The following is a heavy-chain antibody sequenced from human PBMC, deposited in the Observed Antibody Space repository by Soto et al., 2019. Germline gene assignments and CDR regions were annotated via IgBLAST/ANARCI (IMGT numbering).Heavy chain of an antibody. V-gene: IGHV4-59*07. Sequence: QVQLRESGPGLVKPSDTLSLICTVSGGSISTYYWSWIRQPPGKGLEWIASVYYNGFTNYNPSLMSRVTMSVDTFRNQFSLRLNSVTAADTATYYCARVSYDLVYYFDFWGQGTLVTVSS. CDR1: GGSISTYY. D-gene: IGHD3-16*01. J-gene: IGHJ4*02. CDR2: VYYNGFT. CDR3: ARVSYDLVYYFDF.